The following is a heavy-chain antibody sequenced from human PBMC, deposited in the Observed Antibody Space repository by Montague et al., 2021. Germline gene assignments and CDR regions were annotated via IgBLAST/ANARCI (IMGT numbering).Heavy chain of an antibody. CDR3: AREGDRYDYMDI. V-gene: IGHV4-38-2*02. Sequence: SETLSLTCTVSRSLINSDYYWGWIRQPPGKGLAWMGSVSHGGRTYYNPSLKSRFTISVDTSNYHFSLPLSSVTAADTAMYYCAREGDRYDYMDIWGKGTTITVSS. CDR1: RSLINSDYY. D-gene: IGHD3-16*01. CDR2: VSHGGRT. J-gene: IGHJ6*03.